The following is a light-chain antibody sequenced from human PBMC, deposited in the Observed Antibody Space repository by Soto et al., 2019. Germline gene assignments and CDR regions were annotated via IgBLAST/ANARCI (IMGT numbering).Light chain of an antibody. CDR1: SSNIGARYD. CDR3: QSYDSSLFAYV. V-gene: IGLV1-40*01. Sequence: QPVLTQPPSVSGAPGQRVTISCTGSSSNIGARYDVHWYQQLPGTAPKLLIYGNSNRPSGVPDRFSGSKSGTSASLAITGLRAEDEADYYCQSYDSSLFAYVFGTGTKLTVL. CDR2: GNS. J-gene: IGLJ1*01.